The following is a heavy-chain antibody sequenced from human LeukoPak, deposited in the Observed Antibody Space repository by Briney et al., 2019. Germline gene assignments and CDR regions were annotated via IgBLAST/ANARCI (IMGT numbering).Heavy chain of an antibody. Sequence: SETLSLTCTVSGGSISSYYWSWIRQPPGKGLEWIGYIYYSGSTNYNPSLKSRVTISVDTSKNQFSLKLSSVTAADTAVYYCARVEYSGSYSPWGQGTLVAVSS. D-gene: IGHD1-26*01. J-gene: IGHJ5*02. CDR2: IYYSGST. CDR1: GGSISSYY. V-gene: IGHV4-59*01. CDR3: ARVEYSGSYSP.